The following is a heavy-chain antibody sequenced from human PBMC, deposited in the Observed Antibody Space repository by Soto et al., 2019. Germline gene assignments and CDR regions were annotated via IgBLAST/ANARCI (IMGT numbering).Heavy chain of an antibody. Sequence: VQLVESGGGLVQPGGSLRLSCAASGFTFSGYWMTWVRQAPGKGLEGVANISPDGSEEYYVDSVKGRFTISRDNAKHSVYLQMNSLRGEDTALYYCTRDLNHDTGPWGQGTQVTVSS. CDR2: ISPDGSEE. J-gene: IGHJ5*02. CDR3: TRDLNHDTGP. V-gene: IGHV3-7*04. D-gene: IGHD2-8*02. CDR1: GFTFSGYW.